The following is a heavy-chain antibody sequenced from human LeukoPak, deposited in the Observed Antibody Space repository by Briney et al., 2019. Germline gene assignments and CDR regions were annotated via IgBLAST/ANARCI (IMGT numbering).Heavy chain of an antibody. CDR2: INHNSGGT. J-gene: IGHJ4*02. CDR1: GYTFTGYY. Sequence: ASVKVSRKASGYTFTGYYMHWVRQAPGQGLEWMGWINHNSGGTNYAQKFQGRVTMTRETSISTAYMELSRLRSDDAAVYYCARDLGTYYYDFDYWGQGTLVTVSS. V-gene: IGHV1-2*02. D-gene: IGHD3-10*01. CDR3: ARDLGTYYYDFDY.